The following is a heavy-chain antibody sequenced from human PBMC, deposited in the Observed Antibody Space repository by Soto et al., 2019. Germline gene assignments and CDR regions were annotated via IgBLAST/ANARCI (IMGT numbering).Heavy chain of an antibody. V-gene: IGHV4-31*03. CDR1: GGSISSGGYY. J-gene: IGHJ5*02. D-gene: IGHD1-7*01. Sequence: SETLSLTCTVSGGSISSGGYYWSWIRQHPGKGLEWIGYIYYSGSTYYNPSLKSRVTISVDTSKNQFSLKLSSVTAADTAVYYCARGITGTTLNWFDPWGQGTLVTVS. CDR2: IYYSGST. CDR3: ARGITGTTLNWFDP.